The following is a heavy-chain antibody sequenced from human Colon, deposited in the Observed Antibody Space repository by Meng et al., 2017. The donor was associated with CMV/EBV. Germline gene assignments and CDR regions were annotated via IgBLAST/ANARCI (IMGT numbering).Heavy chain of an antibody. J-gene: IGHJ4*02. CDR1: GVTFSTYW. V-gene: IGHV3-74*01. Sequence: LSGAAAGVTFSTYWMHWVRQAPGKGLVWVAVINSDGSATTYADSVKGRFTISRDNAKNTLYLQMNSLRTEDTAIYYCVGQFAKGGHWGQGTLVTVSS. CDR2: INSDGSAT. D-gene: IGHD1-26*01. CDR3: VGQFAKGGH.